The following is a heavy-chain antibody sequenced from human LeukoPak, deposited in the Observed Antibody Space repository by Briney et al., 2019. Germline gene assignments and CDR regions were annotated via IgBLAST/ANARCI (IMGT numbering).Heavy chain of an antibody. CDR3: AREFKLRFLEWSPLKGMDV. Sequence: GGSLRLSCAASGFTFSDYYMSWIRQAPGKGLEWVSYISSSGSTIYYADSVKGRFTISRDNAKNSAYLQMNSLRAEDTAVYYCAREFKLRFLEWSPLKGMDVWGQGTTVTVSS. J-gene: IGHJ6*02. CDR2: ISSSGSTI. D-gene: IGHD3-3*01. CDR1: GFTFSDYY. V-gene: IGHV3-11*01.